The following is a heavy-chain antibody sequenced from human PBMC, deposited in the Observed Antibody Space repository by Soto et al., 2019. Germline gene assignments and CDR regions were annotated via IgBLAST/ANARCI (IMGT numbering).Heavy chain of an antibody. CDR2: IDPSDSYT. J-gene: IGHJ6*02. CDR3: ASHNFFCGGDCNSSGMDV. D-gene: IGHD2-21*02. Sequence: HGESLKISCKGSGYSFTSYWISWVRQMPGKGLEWMGRIDPSDSYTNYSPSFQGHVTISADKSISTAYLQWSSLKASDTAVYYCASHNFFCGGDCNSSGMDVWGQGTTVTVSS. CDR1: GYSFTSYW. V-gene: IGHV5-10-1*01.